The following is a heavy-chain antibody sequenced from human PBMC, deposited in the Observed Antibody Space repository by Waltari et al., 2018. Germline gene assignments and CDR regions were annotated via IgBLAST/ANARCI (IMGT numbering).Heavy chain of an antibody. V-gene: IGHV4-34*01. CDR3: ARGRIVATPFDY. Sequence: QVQLQQWGAGLLKPSETLSLPCAVYGGSFSGYYWSWIRQPPGKGLEWIGEINHSGSTNYNPSLKSRVTISVDTSKNQFSLKLSSVTAADTAVYYCARGRIVATPFDYWGQGTLVTVSS. CDR1: GGSFSGYY. J-gene: IGHJ4*02. CDR2: INHSGST. D-gene: IGHD5-12*01.